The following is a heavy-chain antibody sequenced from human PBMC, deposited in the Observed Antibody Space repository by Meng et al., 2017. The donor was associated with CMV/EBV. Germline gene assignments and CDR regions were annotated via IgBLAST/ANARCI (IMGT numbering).Heavy chain of an antibody. CDR1: GFTFSTYA. CDR3: AKRWNYLDY. J-gene: IGHJ4*02. D-gene: IGHD2-15*01. Sequence: GGSLKISCAASGFTFSTYAMSWVRQAPGKGLEWVSSISGGGSTYYADSVKGRFTISRDNSKNTLYLQMNSLRAEDTAVYYCAKRWNYLDYWGQGKMVTVSS. CDR2: ISGGGST. V-gene: IGHV3-23*01.